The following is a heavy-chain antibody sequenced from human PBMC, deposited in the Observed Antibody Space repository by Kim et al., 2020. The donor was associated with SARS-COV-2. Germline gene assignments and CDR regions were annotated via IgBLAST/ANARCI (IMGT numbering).Heavy chain of an antibody. D-gene: IGHD3-10*01. CDR2: ISYDGSNK. CDR3: AKDLHDRYYYGSGNPD. CDR1: GFTFSSYG. V-gene: IGHV3-30*18. J-gene: IGHJ4*02. Sequence: GGSLRLSCAASGFTFSSYGMHWVRQAPGKGLEWVAVISYDGSNKYYADSVKGRFTISRDNSKNTLYLQMNSLRAEDTAVYYCAKDLHDRYYYGSGNPDWGQGTLVTVSS.